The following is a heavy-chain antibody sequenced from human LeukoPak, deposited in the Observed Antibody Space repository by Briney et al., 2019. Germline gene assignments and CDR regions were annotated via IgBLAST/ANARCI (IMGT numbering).Heavy chain of an antibody. J-gene: IGHJ4*02. D-gene: IGHD6-6*01. CDR2: IYHSGST. Sequence: PSETLSLTCTVSGGSISSGGYYWSWIRQPPGKGLEWIGYIYHSGSTYYNPSLKSRVTISVDRSKNQFSLKLSSVTAADTAVYYCARDVSPGSSSSGGLNYWGQGTLVTVSS. CDR3: ARDVSPGSSSSGGLNY. CDR1: GGSISSGGYY. V-gene: IGHV4-30-2*01.